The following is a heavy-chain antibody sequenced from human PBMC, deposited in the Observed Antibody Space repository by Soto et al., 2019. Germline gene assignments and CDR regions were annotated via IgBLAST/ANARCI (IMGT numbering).Heavy chain of an antibody. Sequence: SETLSLTCTVSGGSISSVDYYWSWIRQPPGKGLEWIGYIYYSGSTYYNPSLKSRVTISVDTSKNQFSLKLSSVTAADTAVYYCARGGTYYYDSSGYPNWFDPWGQGTLVTVSS. CDR3: ARGGTYYYDSSGYPNWFDP. CDR1: GGSISSVDYY. D-gene: IGHD3-22*01. V-gene: IGHV4-30-4*01. J-gene: IGHJ5*02. CDR2: IYYSGST.